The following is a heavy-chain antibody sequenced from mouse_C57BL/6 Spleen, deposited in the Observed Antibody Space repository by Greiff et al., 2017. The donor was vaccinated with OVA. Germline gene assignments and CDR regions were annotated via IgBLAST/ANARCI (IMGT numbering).Heavy chain of an antibody. D-gene: IGHD1-2*01. CDR2: IYPGSGNT. CDR3: ARYGWDDYFDY. Sequence: QVQLQQSGPELVKPGASVKISCKASGYSFTSYYIHWVKQRPGQGLEWIGWIYPGSGNTKYNEKFKGKATLTADTSSSTAYMQLSSLTSEDSAVYYCARYGWDDYFDYWGQGTTLTVSS. J-gene: IGHJ2*01. CDR1: GYSFTSYY. V-gene: IGHV1-66*01.